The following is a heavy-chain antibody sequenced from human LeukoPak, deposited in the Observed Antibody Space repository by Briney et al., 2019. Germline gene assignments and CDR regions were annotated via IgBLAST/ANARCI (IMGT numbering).Heavy chain of an antibody. CDR2: IYHSGST. J-gene: IGHJ4*02. CDR3: ARDDSGYDLTHRN. V-gene: IGHV4-38-2*02. CDR1: GYSISSGYY. D-gene: IGHD5-12*01. Sequence: SETLSLTCTVSGYSISSGYYWGWIRQPPGKGLEWIGSIYHSGSTYYNPSLKSRVTISVDTSKNQFSLKLSSVTAADTAVYYCARDDSGYDLTHRNWGQGTLVTVSS.